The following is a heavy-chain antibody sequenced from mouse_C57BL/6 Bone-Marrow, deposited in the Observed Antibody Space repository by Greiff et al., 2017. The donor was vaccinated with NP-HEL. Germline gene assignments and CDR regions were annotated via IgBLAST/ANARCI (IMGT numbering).Heavy chain of an antibody. D-gene: IGHD3-1*01. CDR2: ISSGGSYT. CDR3: ARHPLGYGDYFDY. CDR1: GFTFSSYG. Sequence: VQLKESGGDLVKPGGSLKLSCAASGFTFSSYGMSWVRQTPDKRLAWVATISSGGSYTYYPDSVKGRFTISRDNAKHTLYLQMSSLKSEDTAMYYCARHPLGYGDYFDYWGQGTTLTVSS. V-gene: IGHV5-6*01. J-gene: IGHJ2*01.